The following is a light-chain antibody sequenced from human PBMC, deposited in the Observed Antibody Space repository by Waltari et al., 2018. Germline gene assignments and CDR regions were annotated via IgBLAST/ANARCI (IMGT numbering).Light chain of an antibody. V-gene: IGLV2-8*01. CDR3: SSYAGSINLV. J-gene: IGLJ2*01. CDR1: SSDVGRYNY. Sequence: QSALTQPPSASGSPGQSVTISCTGTSSDVGRYNYVSWYQQHSGKAPKLMIYEVTKRPAGVPDLFSGSKSGNTASLTVSVLQAEDEADYYCSSYAGSINLVFGGGTKLTVL. CDR2: EVT.